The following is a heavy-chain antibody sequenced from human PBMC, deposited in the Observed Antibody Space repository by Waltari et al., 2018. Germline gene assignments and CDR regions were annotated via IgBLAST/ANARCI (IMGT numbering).Heavy chain of an antibody. CDR1: GYSISSGYY. J-gene: IGHJ4*02. CDR2: IYHSGST. V-gene: IGHV4-38-2*01. Sequence: QVQLQESGPGLVKPSETLSLTCAVSGYSISSGYYWCWIRQPPGKGLEWIGSIYHSGSTYYNPSLKSRVTISVDTSKNQFSLKLSSVTAADTAVYYCARWGRTGSMRFDYWGQGTLVTVSS. CDR3: ARWGRTGSMRFDY. D-gene: IGHD3-10*01.